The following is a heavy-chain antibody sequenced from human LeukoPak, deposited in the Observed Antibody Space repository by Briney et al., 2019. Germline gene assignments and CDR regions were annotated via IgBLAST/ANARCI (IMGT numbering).Heavy chain of an antibody. CDR2: ITSKTDGGTT. V-gene: IGHV3-15*01. CDR1: GFTFTNAW. J-gene: IGHJ4*02. CDR3: ITRYS. Sequence: GGPLRLSCAASGFTFTNAWMNWVRQAPGKGLEWVGRITSKTDGGTTDYAAPVKGRFTISRDDSKNTVYLQVNSLKTEDTAVYYCITRYSWGQGTLVTASS.